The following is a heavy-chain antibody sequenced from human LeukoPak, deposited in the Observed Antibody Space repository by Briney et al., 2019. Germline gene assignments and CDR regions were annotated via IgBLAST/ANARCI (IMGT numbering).Heavy chain of an antibody. CDR3: AKDRAAAGEIDY. V-gene: IGHV3-30*18. Sequence: PGRSLRLSCAASGFTFSSYGMHWVRQAPGKGLEWVAVISYDGSNKYYADSVKGRFTISRDNSKNTLYLQMSSLRAEDTAVYYCAKDRAAAGEIDYWGQGTLVTVSS. CDR1: GFTFSSYG. J-gene: IGHJ4*02. D-gene: IGHD6-13*01. CDR2: ISYDGSNK.